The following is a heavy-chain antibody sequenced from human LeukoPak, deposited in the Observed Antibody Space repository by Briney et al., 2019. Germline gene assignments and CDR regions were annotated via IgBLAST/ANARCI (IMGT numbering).Heavy chain of an antibody. V-gene: IGHV4-30-4*08. CDR2: IYYSGST. D-gene: IGHD3-3*01. CDR1: GGSISRGDYY. CDR3: ARDGDFWSGYFDY. Sequence: SETLSLTCTVSGGSISRGDYYWSWIRQPPGKGLEWIGYIYYSGSTYYNPSLKSRVTISVDTSKNQFSLKLSSVTAADTAVYYCARDGDFWSGYFDYWGQGTLVTVSS. J-gene: IGHJ4*02.